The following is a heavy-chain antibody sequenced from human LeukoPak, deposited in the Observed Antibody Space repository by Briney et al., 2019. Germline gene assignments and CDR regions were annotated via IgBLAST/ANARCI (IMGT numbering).Heavy chain of an antibody. D-gene: IGHD1-1*01. CDR3: ARGVYWSLDY. J-gene: IGHJ4*02. Sequence: PRGSLRLSCAISGFIFNTNGMNWVRQSPGKGLEWLATIAGGDESTYYADSVKGRFAISRDNSKNTVFLHMSSLRVEDTAVYYCARGVYWSLDYWGQGTPVTVSS. V-gene: IGHV3-23*01. CDR2: IAGGDEST. CDR1: GFIFNTNG.